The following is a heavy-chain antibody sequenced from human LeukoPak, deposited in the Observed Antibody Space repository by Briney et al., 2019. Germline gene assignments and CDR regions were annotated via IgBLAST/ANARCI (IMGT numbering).Heavy chain of an antibody. CDR1: GFTFSSYA. Sequence: GGSLRLSCAASGFTFSSYAMSWVRQAPGKGLEWVAFIRYDGSNKYYADSVKGRFTISRDNSKNTLYLQMNSLRAEDTAVYYCAKVPGLRKYYFDYWGQGTLVTVSS. V-gene: IGHV3-30*02. CDR3: AKVPGLRKYYFDY. J-gene: IGHJ4*02. CDR2: IRYDGSNK. D-gene: IGHD1-14*01.